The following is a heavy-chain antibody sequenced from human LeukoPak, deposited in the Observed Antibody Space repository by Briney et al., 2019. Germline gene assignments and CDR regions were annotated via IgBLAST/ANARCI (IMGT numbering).Heavy chain of an antibody. CDR3: ARDGSAIFGVVIYWLDP. D-gene: IGHD3-3*01. CDR2: VSAYNGNT. CDR1: GYTFTSYG. J-gene: IGHJ5*02. Sequence: GASVKLSCTASGYTFTSYGISWVRQAPGQGPEWVGWVSAYNGNTNYAQKLQGRVTMTTDTSTSTPYMELRSLRSDDTAVYYCARDGSAIFGVVIYWLDPWGQGTLVTVSS. V-gene: IGHV1-18*01.